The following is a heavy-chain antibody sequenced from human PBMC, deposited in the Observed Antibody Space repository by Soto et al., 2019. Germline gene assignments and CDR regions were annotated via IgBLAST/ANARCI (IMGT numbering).Heavy chain of an antibody. J-gene: IGHJ4*02. CDR2: INPSGGSA. CDR1: GYSFISHY. V-gene: IGHV1-46*01. Sequence: QVQLVQSGAQVTRPGASVKDSCKASGYSFISHYIHWVRQAPGQGLEWRGFINPSGGSATLAKEFQGTVTMTRDTSTSTVYMELTILRSEDAAVYYCARYYLSSTLSLSFFDFWGQGTLVTASS. CDR3: ARYYLSSTLSLSFFDF. D-gene: IGHD2-2*01.